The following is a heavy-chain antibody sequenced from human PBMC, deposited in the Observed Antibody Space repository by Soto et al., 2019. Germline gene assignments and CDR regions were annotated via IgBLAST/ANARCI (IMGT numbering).Heavy chain of an antibody. CDR3: ARARDSLFDY. CDR1: GDSVSSNTVV. Sequence: QVQLQQSGPGLVKPSQTLSLTCDISGDSVSSNTVVWNWIRQSPSRGLEWLGRTYYRSKWSNDYAIAVKSRITINADTSRNQFSLPLNSVTPEDTAIYYCARARDSLFDYWGQGTPVTVSS. J-gene: IGHJ4*02. D-gene: IGHD2-21*02. CDR2: TYYRSKWSN. V-gene: IGHV6-1*01.